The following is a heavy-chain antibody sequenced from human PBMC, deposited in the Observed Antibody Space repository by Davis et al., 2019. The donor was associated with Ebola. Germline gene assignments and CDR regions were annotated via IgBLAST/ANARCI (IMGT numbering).Heavy chain of an antibody. CDR3: ARSGLSFGVVKYHYGMDA. V-gene: IGHV3-23*01. Sequence: GESLKISCADSVITFSSYAMTWVRQAPGKGLEWVSAISGSGGITYYADSVKGRFTISRDNSKKTMYLQMNSLRGEDTAVYYCARSGLSFGVVKYHYGMDAWGKGTTVTVSS. CDR2: ISGSGGIT. CDR1: VITFSSYA. J-gene: IGHJ6*04. D-gene: IGHD3-3*01.